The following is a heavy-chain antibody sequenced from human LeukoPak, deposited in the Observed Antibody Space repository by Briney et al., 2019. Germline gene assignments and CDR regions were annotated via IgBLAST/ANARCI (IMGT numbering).Heavy chain of an antibody. Sequence: GESLKISCKGSGYSFTSYWIGWVRQMPGKGLEWMGIIYPGDSDTRYSPSFQGQVTISADKSISTAYLQRSSLKASDTAMYYCARAGVPAAHGHWFDPWGQGTLVTVSS. CDR3: ARAGVPAAHGHWFDP. CDR1: GYSFTSYW. D-gene: IGHD2-2*01. J-gene: IGHJ5*02. V-gene: IGHV5-51*01. CDR2: IYPGDSDT.